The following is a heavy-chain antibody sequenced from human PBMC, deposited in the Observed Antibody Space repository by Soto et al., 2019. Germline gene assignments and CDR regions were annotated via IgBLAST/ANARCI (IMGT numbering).Heavy chain of an antibody. CDR2: ISTSGSTV. CDR1: GFTFNNYD. D-gene: IGHD1-26*01. Sequence: GSLRLSCAVSGFTFNNYDMNWVRQAPGKGLEWVSYISTSGSTVYYADSVKGRFTVSRDNAKNSLYLQMNSLRDEDTAVYYCVRLGGSYRNYYGMDVWGQGTTVTVSS. V-gene: IGHV3-48*02. J-gene: IGHJ6*02. CDR3: VRLGGSYRNYYGMDV.